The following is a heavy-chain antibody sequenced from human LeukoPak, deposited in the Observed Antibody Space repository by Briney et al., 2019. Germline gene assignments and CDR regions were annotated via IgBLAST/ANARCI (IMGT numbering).Heavy chain of an antibody. V-gene: IGHV4-39*01. CDR3: ARNVSRGEPGGAFDM. D-gene: IGHD3-16*01. J-gene: IGHJ3*02. CDR2: IYYSGST. CDR1: GGAISGRRDY. Sequence: PSETLSLTCIVSGGAISGRRDYWGWIRQPPGKGLEWIASIYYSGSTHYNPSLKSRVTISVDTSRNQFSLELRTATAADTAMYYCARNVSRGEPGGAFDMWGQGTMVTVSS.